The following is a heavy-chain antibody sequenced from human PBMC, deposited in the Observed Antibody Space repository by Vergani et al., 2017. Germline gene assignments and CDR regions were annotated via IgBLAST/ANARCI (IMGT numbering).Heavy chain of an antibody. J-gene: IGHJ6*02. CDR2: IWYDGSNK. D-gene: IGHD2-15*01. CDR1: GFTFSSYG. Sequence: QVQLVESGGGVVQPGRSLRLSCAASGFTFSSYGMHWVRQAPGKGLEWVAVIWYDGSNKYYADSVKGRFTISRDNSKNTLYLQMKSLGAEDTAVYYCARSSCASCYDFGAPYYYYDGMDVWGQGTTVTVSS. V-gene: IGHV3-33*01. CDR3: ARSSCASCYDFGAPYYYYDGMDV.